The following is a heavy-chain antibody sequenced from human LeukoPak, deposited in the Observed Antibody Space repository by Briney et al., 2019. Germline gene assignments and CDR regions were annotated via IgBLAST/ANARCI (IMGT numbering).Heavy chain of an antibody. CDR1: GFTLSSYN. J-gene: IGHJ4*02. CDR3: ARDPYYDSSAEVV. Sequence: PGGSLRLSCAASGFTLSSYNMKWVRQAPGKGLEWVSVIYSGGSTYYADSVKGRFTISRDNSKNTLYLQMNSLRAEDTAVYYCARDPYYDSSAEVVWGQGTLVTVSS. CDR2: IYSGGST. D-gene: IGHD3-22*01. V-gene: IGHV3-66*01.